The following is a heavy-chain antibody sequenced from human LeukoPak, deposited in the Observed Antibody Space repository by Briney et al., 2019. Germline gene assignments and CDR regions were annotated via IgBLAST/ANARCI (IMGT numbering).Heavy chain of an antibody. D-gene: IGHD3-16*01. CDR3: ARGGAPSYFDY. V-gene: IGHV3-21*01. CDR1: GFTVSSNY. J-gene: IGHJ4*02. Sequence: GGSLRLSCAASGFTVSSNYMSWVRQAPGKGLEWVSSISSSSSYIYYADSVKGRFTISRDNAKNSLYLQMNSLRAEDTAVYYCARGGAPSYFDYWGQGTLVTVSS. CDR2: ISSSSSYI.